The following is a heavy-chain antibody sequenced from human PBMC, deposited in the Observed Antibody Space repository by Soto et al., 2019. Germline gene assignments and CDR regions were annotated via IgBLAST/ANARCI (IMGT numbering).Heavy chain of an antibody. J-gene: IGHJ6*03. Sequence: GGSLRLSCAASGFTFSSYWMHWVRQAPGKGLVWVSRINSDGSSTSYADSVKGRFTISRDNAKNTLYLQMNSLRAEDTAVYYWARDEPFAYYYYYYYMDVWGKGTTVTVSS. CDR3: ARDEPFAYYYYYYYMDV. CDR2: INSDGSST. CDR1: GFTFSSYW. V-gene: IGHV3-74*01. D-gene: IGHD2-21*01.